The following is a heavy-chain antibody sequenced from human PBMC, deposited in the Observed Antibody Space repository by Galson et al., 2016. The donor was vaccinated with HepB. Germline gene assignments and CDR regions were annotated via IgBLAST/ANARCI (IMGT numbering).Heavy chain of an antibody. J-gene: IGHJ6*02. CDR1: GFTFSRYA. V-gene: IGHV3-23*01. CDR2: ISGSGAST. Sequence: SLRLSCAASGFTFSRYAMTWVRLAPGRGLEWVSVISGSGASTLYADSVKGRFTISRDNSKNTVDLQMNILGVEDTAVYYCATTVENCAGDCSPWTTYFYYGMDVWGRGTTVTVSS. D-gene: IGHD2-21*02. CDR3: ATTVENCAGDCSPWTTYFYYGMDV.